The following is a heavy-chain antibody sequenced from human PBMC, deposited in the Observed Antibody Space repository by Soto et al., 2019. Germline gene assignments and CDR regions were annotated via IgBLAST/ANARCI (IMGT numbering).Heavy chain of an antibody. CDR1: GYTFTDYY. CDR3: SRGDFYGSGTNYRDY. Sequence: QVQLVQSGAEVKKPGASVNVSCKASGYTFTDYYMHWVRQAPGQGLEWMGWINPNNGGPNYAQKFQGRVTMTRDTSVSTAYMELSSLRSDDTAVYYCSRGDFYGSGTNYRDYWGQGTLVTVSS. CDR2: INPNNGGP. V-gene: IGHV1-2*02. D-gene: IGHD3-10*01. J-gene: IGHJ4*02.